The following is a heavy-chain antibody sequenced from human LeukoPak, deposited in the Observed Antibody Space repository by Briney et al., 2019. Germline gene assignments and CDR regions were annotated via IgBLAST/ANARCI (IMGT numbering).Heavy chain of an antibody. V-gene: IGHV1-69*01. Sequence: SVKVSCKASGGTFSSYAISWVRQAPGQGLEWMGGIIPIFGTANYAQKFQSRVTITADESTSTAYMELSSLRSEDTAVYYCARELAAAGTFDYWGQGTLVTVSS. D-gene: IGHD6-13*01. CDR1: GGTFSSYA. CDR2: IIPIFGTA. CDR3: ARELAAAGTFDY. J-gene: IGHJ4*02.